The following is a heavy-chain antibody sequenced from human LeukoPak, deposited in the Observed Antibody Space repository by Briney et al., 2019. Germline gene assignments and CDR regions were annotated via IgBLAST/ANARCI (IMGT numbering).Heavy chain of an antibody. V-gene: IGHV4-4*07. Sequence: SETLSLTCTVSGGSISSYYWSWIRQPAGKGLEWIGRICISGTINYNPSLKSRVTMSVDTSKNQFSLKLSSVTAADTAVYYCARSEFSYGYHAFDIWGHGTMVTVSS. D-gene: IGHD5-18*01. CDR2: ICISGTI. CDR1: GGSISSYY. J-gene: IGHJ3*02. CDR3: ARSEFSYGYHAFDI.